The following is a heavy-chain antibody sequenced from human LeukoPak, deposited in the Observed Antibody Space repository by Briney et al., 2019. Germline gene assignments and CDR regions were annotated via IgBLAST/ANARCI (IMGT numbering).Heavy chain of an antibody. CDR2: IYDTGST. D-gene: IGHD2-2*01. CDR1: SGSISSFY. CDR3: ARDNSYCTSTSCYYNWFDP. V-gene: IGHV4-59*12. J-gene: IGHJ5*02. Sequence: SETLSLTCTVSSGSISSFYWSWIRQPPGKGLEWIGYIYDTGSTDYNPSLKSRVTISVDTSKNQFSLKLSSVTAADTAVYYCARDNSYCTSTSCYYNWFDPWGQGTLVTVSS.